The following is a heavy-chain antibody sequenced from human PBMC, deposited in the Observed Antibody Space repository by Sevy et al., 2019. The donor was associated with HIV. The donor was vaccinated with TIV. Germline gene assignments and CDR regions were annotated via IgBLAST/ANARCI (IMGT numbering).Heavy chain of an antibody. V-gene: IGHV3-23*01. CDR2: FCFGGSKI. CDR1: GFTFSIYT. D-gene: IGHD2-8*01. J-gene: IGHJ4*02. CDR3: AREGCTQPHDY. Sequence: GESLKISCAASGFTFSIYTMSWVRQAPGKGLEWVSTFCFGGSKIYYADSLKGRLTISRDNSRNTVYLQMNSLRADDTAVYYCAREGCTQPHDYWGQGTLVTVSS.